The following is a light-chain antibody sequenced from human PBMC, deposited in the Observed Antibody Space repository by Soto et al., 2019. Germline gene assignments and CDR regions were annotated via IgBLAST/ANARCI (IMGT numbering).Light chain of an antibody. V-gene: IGLV1-44*01. CDR1: SSNTGSNS. Sequence: QSVLSQPPSASGTPGQTVTISCSGSSSNTGSNSVDWYQQLPGTAPKLLIYRNNQRPSGVPDRFSGSKSGTSASLAISGLQSEDEADYYCASWDGSLNRSVFGGGTKVTVL. CDR3: ASWDGSLNRSV. CDR2: RNN. J-gene: IGLJ2*01.